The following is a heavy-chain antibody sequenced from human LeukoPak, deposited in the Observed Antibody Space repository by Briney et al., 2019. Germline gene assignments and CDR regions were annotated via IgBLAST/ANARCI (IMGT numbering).Heavy chain of an antibody. Sequence: GGSLRLSCAASGLTFNMYTMSWLRQAPGKGLEWVSSISSSGVYIYYADSVKGRFTISRDNARNSLYLQMNSLRADDTAVYYCARDRRLQLWSPAGFDYWGQGTLVTASS. J-gene: IGHJ4*02. CDR2: ISSSGVYI. CDR3: ARDRRLQLWSPAGFDY. V-gene: IGHV3-21*01. CDR1: GLTFNMYT. D-gene: IGHD5-18*01.